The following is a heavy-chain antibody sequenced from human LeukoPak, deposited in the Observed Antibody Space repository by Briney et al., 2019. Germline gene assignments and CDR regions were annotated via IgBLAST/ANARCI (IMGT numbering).Heavy chain of an antibody. CDR1: GYSISSGYY. V-gene: IGHV4-38-2*02. J-gene: IGHJ4*02. D-gene: IGHD2-15*01. CDR3: ARDKRFGDCSGGSCYFHY. Sequence: SETLSLTCTVSGYSISSGYYWGWIRQPPGKGLGWIGSIYHSGNTYYNPSLKSRVTISVDTSKNQFSLKLSSVTAADTAVYYCARDKRFGDCSGGSCYFHYWGQGTLVTVSS. CDR2: IYHSGNT.